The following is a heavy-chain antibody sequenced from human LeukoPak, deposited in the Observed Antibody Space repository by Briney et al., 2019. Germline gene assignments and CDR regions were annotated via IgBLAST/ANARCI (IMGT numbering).Heavy chain of an antibody. CDR3: ARLRGDAFDI. CDR2: IYYSGST. CDR1: GGSISSYY. Sequence: KPPETLSLTCTVSGGSISSYYWSWIRQPPGKGLEWIGYIYYSGSTNYNPSLKSRVTISVDTSKNQFSLKLSSVTAADTAVYYCARLRGDAFDIWGQGTMVTVSS. V-gene: IGHV4-59*01. J-gene: IGHJ3*02. D-gene: IGHD3-10*01.